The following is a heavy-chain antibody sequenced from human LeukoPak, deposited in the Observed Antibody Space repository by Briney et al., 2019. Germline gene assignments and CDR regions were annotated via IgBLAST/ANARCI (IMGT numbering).Heavy chain of an antibody. J-gene: IGHJ4*02. Sequence: GGSLRLSCAASGFTFSSYGMHWVRQAPGKGLEWVAVISYDGSNKYYADSVKGRFTISRDNSKNTLYLQMNSLRAEDTAVYCCAKGVYFDYWGQGTLVTVSS. CDR2: ISYDGSNK. V-gene: IGHV3-30*18. CDR1: GFTFSSYG. CDR3: AKGVYFDY. D-gene: IGHD3-10*01.